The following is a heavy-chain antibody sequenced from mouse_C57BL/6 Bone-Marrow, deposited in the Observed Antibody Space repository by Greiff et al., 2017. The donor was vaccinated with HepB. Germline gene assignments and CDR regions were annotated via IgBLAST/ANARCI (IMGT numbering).Heavy chain of an antibody. CDR1: GYTFTSYW. J-gene: IGHJ3*01. Sequence: VQLQQPGAELVRPGSSVKLSCKASGYTFTSYWLDWVKQRPGQGLEWIGNIYTSDSETHYNQKFKDKATLTVDKSSSTAYMQLSSLTSEDSAVYYCAREGRILTGWFGYWGQGTLVTVAA. CDR3: AREGRILTGWFGY. CDR2: IYTSDSET. D-gene: IGHD2-13*01. V-gene: IGHV1-61*01.